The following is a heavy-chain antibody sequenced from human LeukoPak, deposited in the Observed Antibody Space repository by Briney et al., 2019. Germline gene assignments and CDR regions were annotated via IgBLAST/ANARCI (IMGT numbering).Heavy chain of an antibody. Sequence: ASETQSLTCAVYGGSFSGYYWGWIRQPPGKGLEWIGSIYYSGSTYYNPSLKSRVTMSVDTSKSQFSLKLSSVTAADTAVYYCARHLIGDCSGGSCYGRLSWFDPWGQGTLVTVSS. CDR3: ARHLIGDCSGGSCYGRLSWFDP. CDR2: IYYSGST. D-gene: IGHD2-15*01. CDR1: GGSFSGYY. V-gene: IGHV4-39*01. J-gene: IGHJ5*02.